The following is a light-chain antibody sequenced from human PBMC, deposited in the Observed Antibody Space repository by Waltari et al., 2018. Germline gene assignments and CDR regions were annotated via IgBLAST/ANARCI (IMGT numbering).Light chain of an antibody. CDR1: RSVLFSCNNENY. CDR3: QQYYNTPYT. J-gene: IGKJ2*01. Sequence: DIVMTQSPDSLAVSLGERATINCKSSRSVLFSCNNENYLAWYQQKPGQPPKLLIYWASIRESGVPDRFSGSGSGTDFTLTISSLQAEDVAVYYCQQYYNTPYTFGQGTKLEIK. CDR2: WAS. V-gene: IGKV4-1*01.